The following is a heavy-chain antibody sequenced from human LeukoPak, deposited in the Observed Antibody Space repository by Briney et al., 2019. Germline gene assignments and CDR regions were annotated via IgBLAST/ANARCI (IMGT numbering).Heavy chain of an antibody. J-gene: IGHJ4*02. CDR1: GFTFSSYG. CDR3: APDPPRAYYYDSSGYELIDY. D-gene: IGHD3-22*01. V-gene: IGHV3-30*03. CDR2: ISYDGSNK. Sequence: GGSLRLSCAASGFTFSSYGMHWVRQAPGKGLEWVAVISYDGSNKYYADSVKGRFTISRDNSKNTLYLQMNSLRAEDTAVYYCAPDPPRAYYYDSSGYELIDYWGQGTLVTVSS.